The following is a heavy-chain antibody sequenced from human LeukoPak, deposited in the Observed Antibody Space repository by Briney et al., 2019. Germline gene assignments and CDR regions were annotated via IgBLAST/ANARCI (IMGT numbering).Heavy chain of an antibody. CDR3: AKGGPWMITFGGAPDAFDI. J-gene: IGHJ3*02. Sequence: GGSLRLSCEASGFTFEDYGMTWVRQRPGKGLEYVCEINWNGDNPVYENSLRGRFTISRDNSKNTLYLQMNSLRAEDTAVYYCAKGGPWMITFGGAPDAFDIWGQGTMVTVSS. CDR2: INWNGDNP. V-gene: IGHV3-20*04. D-gene: IGHD3-16*01. CDR1: GFTFEDYG.